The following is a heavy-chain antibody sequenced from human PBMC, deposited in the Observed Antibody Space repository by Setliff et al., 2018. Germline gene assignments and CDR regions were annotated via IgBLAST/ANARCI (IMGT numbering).Heavy chain of an antibody. J-gene: IGHJ4*01. Sequence: ASVKVSCKASGYIFTRYRITWVRQSPGQGLAWMGWISTRNDTGYAQKFKGRVTLTTDTSTNTAYMELRSLRSDDTAVYYCARRSGDRGMTTGWPDDFDYWGRGTLVTVSS. CDR3: ARRSGDRGMTTGWPDDFDY. V-gene: IGHV1-18*01. CDR2: ISTRNDT. CDR1: GYIFTRYR. D-gene: IGHD4-17*01.